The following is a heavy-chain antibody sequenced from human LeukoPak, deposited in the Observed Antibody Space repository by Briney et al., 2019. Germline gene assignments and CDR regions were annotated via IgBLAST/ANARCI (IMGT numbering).Heavy chain of an antibody. CDR1: GFTFSSFG. Sequence: GGSLRLSCAASGFTFSSFGMHWVRQAPGKGLEWVAVISYDAGNKYYADSVEGRFTISRDNSKNTLYLQMNSLRPEDTAVYYCAKDKTSMVRGVMLQWGQGTLVTVSS. J-gene: IGHJ4*02. CDR3: AKDKTSMVRGVMLQ. D-gene: IGHD3-10*01. CDR2: ISYDAGNK. V-gene: IGHV3-30*18.